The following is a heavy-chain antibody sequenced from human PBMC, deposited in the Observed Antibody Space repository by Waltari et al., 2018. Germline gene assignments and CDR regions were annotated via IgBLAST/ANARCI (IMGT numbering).Heavy chain of an antibody. CDR3: ARYALFDY. CDR1: GFTLSSYW. Sequence: EVQLVESGGGLVQPGGSLRLSCAASGFTLSSYWMSWVRQAPGKGLGWVANIKQDGSEKYYVDSLKGRFTISRDNAKNSLYLKMNSLRAEDTAVYYCARYALFDYWGQGTLVTVSS. D-gene: IGHD2-8*01. V-gene: IGHV3-7*01. CDR2: IKQDGSEK. J-gene: IGHJ4*02.